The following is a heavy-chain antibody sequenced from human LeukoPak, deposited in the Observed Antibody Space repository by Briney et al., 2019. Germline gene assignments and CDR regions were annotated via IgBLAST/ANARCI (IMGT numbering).Heavy chain of an antibody. D-gene: IGHD2-2*01. CDR1: GFTFSSYS. CDR2: ISSSSYI. Sequence: GGSLRLSCAASGFTFSSYSMNWVRQAPGKGLEWVSSISSSSYIYYADSVKGRFTISRDNAKNSLYLQMNSLRAEDTAVYYCARDSGIAVPTSYYYYGMDVWGQGTTVTVSS. J-gene: IGHJ6*02. V-gene: IGHV3-21*01. CDR3: ARDSGIAVPTSYYYYGMDV.